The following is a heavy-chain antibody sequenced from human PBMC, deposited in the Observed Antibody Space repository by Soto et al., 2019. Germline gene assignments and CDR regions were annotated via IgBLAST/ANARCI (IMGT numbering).Heavy chain of an antibody. CDR1: GFTFGDYA. CDR3: VKDVIGYCSAGNCFPDSYFDY. D-gene: IGHD2-15*01. J-gene: IGHJ4*02. V-gene: IGHV3-9*01. CDR2: ISWNSGTK. Sequence: GGSLRLSCAASGFTFGDYAMHWVRQAPGKGLEWVSGISWNSGTKDYADSVKGRFTISRDNAKNSLFLQMSGLRVEDTAFYYCVKDVIGYCSAGNCFPDSYFDYWGQGALVTVSS.